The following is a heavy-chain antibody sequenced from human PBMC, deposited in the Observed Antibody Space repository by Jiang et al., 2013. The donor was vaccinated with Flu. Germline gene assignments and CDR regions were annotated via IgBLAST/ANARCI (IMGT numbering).Heavy chain of an antibody. CDR2: YYSGST. CDR3: ARAAVGRYLEGKVLLWFGDRNDAFDI. J-gene: IGHJ3*02. V-gene: IGHV4-59*01. Sequence: YYSGSTNYNPSLKSRVTISVDTSKNQXSLKLSSVTAADTAVYYCARAAVGRYLEGKVLLWFGDRNDAFDIWGQGTMVTVSS. D-gene: IGHD3-10*01.